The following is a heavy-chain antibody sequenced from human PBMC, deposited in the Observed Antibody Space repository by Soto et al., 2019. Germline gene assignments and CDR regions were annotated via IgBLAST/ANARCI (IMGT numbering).Heavy chain of an antibody. CDR2: ISGGGGNI. V-gene: IGHV3-23*01. D-gene: IGHD6-13*01. J-gene: IGHJ4*02. Sequence: EVQMWESGGGLVQPGGSLRLSCAASGFTFSSHAIGWVRQAPGKGLEWVSIISGGGGNIYYADSVKGRFTISRDNSKNTLSLQMNSLRTEDXAAYYCVKSWYSSSWYHRFDYWGQGTLVTVSS. CDR3: VKSWYSSSWYHRFDY. CDR1: GFTFSSHA.